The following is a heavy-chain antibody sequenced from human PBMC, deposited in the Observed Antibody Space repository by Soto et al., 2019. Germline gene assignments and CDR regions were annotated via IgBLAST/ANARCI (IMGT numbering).Heavy chain of an antibody. V-gene: IGHV3-23*01. CDR1: GFTYSSYA. Sequence: GGALRLSCAASGFTYSSYAMGGVRQAPGKWVGWVFAISGSGGNTYYSDSVKGRFTISRDNPNNTLYLKMNSLRADDTAVYYCAKAYYYSIGSLDYWGQGTPVTVSS. CDR3: AKAYYYSIGSLDY. D-gene: IGHD3-22*01. CDR2: ISGSGGNT. J-gene: IGHJ4*02.